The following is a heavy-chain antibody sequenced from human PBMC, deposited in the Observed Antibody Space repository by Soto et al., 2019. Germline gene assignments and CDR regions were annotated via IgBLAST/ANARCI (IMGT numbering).Heavy chain of an antibody. CDR1: GLIFENFG. J-gene: IGHJ5*02. V-gene: IGHV3-23*01. CDR3: AKNQGVELVPLATVDWFDP. Sequence: GGSLRLSCAASGLIFENFGMSWVRQAPGKGLEWISSISGSGFKKYYADSVKGRFTISRDNSKSTVYLELNNLSAEDTAVHHCAKNQGVELVPLATVDWFDPWGQGSVVTVSS. D-gene: IGHD1-26*01. CDR2: ISGSGFKK.